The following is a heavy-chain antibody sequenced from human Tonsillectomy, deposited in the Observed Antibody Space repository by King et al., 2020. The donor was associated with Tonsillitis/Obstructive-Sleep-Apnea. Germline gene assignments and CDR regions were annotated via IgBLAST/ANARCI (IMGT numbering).Heavy chain of an antibody. CDR3: ARTVGKRPDC. D-gene: IGHD1-26*01. Sequence: VQLVESGGGVVQPGRSLRLSCAASGFSFSSHGMHWVRQAPGKGLEWLAVIWYDGSKSYYLDSVKGRFTISRDNSKNTLYLQMNSLRAEDTAVYYCARTVGKRPDCWGQGTLVTVSS. V-gene: IGHV3-33*01. CDR1: GFSFSSHG. J-gene: IGHJ4*02. CDR2: IWYDGSKS.